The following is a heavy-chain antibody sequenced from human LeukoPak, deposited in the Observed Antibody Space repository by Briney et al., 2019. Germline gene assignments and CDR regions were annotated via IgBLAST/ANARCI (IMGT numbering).Heavy chain of an antibody. CDR1: GYTFTSYA. CDR3: ASGVATNRYYFDY. D-gene: IGHD5-12*01. CDR2: INAGNGNT. V-gene: IGHV1-3*01. J-gene: IGHJ4*02. Sequence: GASVKVSCKASGYTFTSYAMHWVRQAPGQRLEWMGWINAGNGNTKYSQKFQGRVTITRDTSASTAYMELSSLRSEDTAVYSCASGVATNRYYFDYWGQGTLVTVSS.